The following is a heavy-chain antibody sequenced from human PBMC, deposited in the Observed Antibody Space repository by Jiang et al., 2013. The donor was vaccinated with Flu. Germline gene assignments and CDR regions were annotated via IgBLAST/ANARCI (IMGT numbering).Heavy chain of an antibody. CDR3: ARTKSCGGVCYYFDL. J-gene: IGHJ4*02. V-gene: IGHV1-46*01. CDR2: INPGGGGT. D-gene: IGHD2-21*02. CDR1: GYSFSGQY. Sequence: QSGAEVKKPGASLKISCTASGYSFSGQYLHWVRQAPGQGLEWMALINPGGGGTSYGQKFQGRVTMTRDTSTSTVYLELSSLTSEDTAVYYCARTKSCGGVCYYFDLWGQGTRGHRRL.